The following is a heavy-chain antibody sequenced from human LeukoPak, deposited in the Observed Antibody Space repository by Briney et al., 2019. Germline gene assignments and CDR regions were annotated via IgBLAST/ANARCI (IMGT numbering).Heavy chain of an antibody. CDR3: TQYCSSTSCYFL. Sequence: GGSLRLSCAASGFTFSSYWMHWVRQASGKGLEWVGRIRSKANSYATAYAASVKGRFTISRDDSKNTAYLQMNSLKTEDTAVYYCTQYCSSTSCYFLWGQGTLVTVSS. CDR1: GFTFSSYW. J-gene: IGHJ4*02. D-gene: IGHD2-2*01. V-gene: IGHV3-73*01. CDR2: IRSKANSYAT.